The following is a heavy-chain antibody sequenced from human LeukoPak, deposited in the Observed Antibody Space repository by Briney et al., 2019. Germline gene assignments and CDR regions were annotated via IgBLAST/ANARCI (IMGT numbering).Heavy chain of an antibody. CDR2: ISAYNGNT. J-gene: IGHJ4*02. CDR3: ARTAARRFDY. D-gene: IGHD6-6*01. CDR1: GHTFTTYY. V-gene: IGHV1-18*04. Sequence: ASVKVSCKASGHTFTTYYVHLVRQAPGQGLEWMGWISAYNGNTNYAQKLQGRVTMTRDTSTSTVYMELSSLRSDDTAVYYCARTAARRFDYWGQGTPVTVSS.